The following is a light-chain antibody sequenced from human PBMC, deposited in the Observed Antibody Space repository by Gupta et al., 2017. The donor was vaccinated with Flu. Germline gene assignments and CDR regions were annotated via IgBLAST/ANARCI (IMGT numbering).Light chain of an antibody. Sequence: DIQLTQSPSTLSASVGDRVTITCRASQNINSWLAWYQQKPGKAPKFLIYKASNLQSGVPSRFSGRGSGTQFTLTISSLQPDDYATYYCQQYEAYPLTFGGGTKVEIK. CDR3: QQYEAYPLT. CDR1: QNINSW. CDR2: KAS. J-gene: IGKJ4*01. V-gene: IGKV1-5*03.